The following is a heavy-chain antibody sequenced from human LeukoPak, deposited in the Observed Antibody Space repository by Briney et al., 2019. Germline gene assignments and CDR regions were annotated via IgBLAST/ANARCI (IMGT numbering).Heavy chain of an antibody. D-gene: IGHD4-23*01. CDR3: AKAEGFFGGYYDH. V-gene: IGHV3-9*01. CDR1: GFTFSSYS. CDR2: ISWNSGSI. J-gene: IGHJ4*02. Sequence: PGGSLRLSCTASGFTFSSYSMNWVRQAPGKGLEWASGISWNSGSIDYADSVKGRFTISRDNAKNSLFLQMNSLRPEDTAFYYCAKAEGFFGGYYDHWGQGTLVTVSS.